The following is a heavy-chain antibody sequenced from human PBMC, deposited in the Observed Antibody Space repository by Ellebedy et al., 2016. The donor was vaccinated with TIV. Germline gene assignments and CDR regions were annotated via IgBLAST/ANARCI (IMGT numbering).Heavy chain of an antibody. D-gene: IGHD6-19*01. CDR2: INQDGSEK. V-gene: IGHV3-7*01. CDR1: GFTFTTFW. CDR3: ARDRAGIEVAAYFDY. J-gene: IGHJ4*02. Sequence: PGGSLRLSCAASGFTFTTFWMSWVRQAPGKGLEWVGNINQDGSEKCYGDSVKGRFTISRDNAKNSVYLQMNSLRAEDTAVYYCARDRAGIEVAAYFDYWGQGTLVTVSS.